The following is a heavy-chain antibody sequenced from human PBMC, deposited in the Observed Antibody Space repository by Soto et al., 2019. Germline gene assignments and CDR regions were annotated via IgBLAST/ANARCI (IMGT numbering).Heavy chain of an antibody. J-gene: IGHJ1*01. Sequence: PGWSLRLSCAASGFSFSTYAMSWVRQAPGKGLEWVSGISGSGGTTYYADSVKGRFTISRDNSKNTLYLQVNSLRVEDTAVYYCAKDQAAAGTISRYFQHWGQGTLVTVSS. CDR3: AKDQAAAGTISRYFQH. D-gene: IGHD6-13*01. V-gene: IGHV3-23*01. CDR1: GFSFSTYA. CDR2: ISGSGGTT.